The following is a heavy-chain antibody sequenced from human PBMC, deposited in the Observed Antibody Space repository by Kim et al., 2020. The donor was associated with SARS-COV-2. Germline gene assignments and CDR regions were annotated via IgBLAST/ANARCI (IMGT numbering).Heavy chain of an antibody. D-gene: IGHD3-3*01. J-gene: IGHJ4*02. CDR3: ARDQHYDFCSGFFFSD. Sequence: ASVKVSCKASGYTFTSYAMHWVRQAPGQRLEWMGWINAGNGNTKYSQKFQGRVTITRDTSASTAYMELSSLRSEDTAVYYCARDQHYDFCSGFFFSDWGQGTLVTVSS. CDR1: GYTFTSYA. V-gene: IGHV1-3*01. CDR2: INAGNGNT.